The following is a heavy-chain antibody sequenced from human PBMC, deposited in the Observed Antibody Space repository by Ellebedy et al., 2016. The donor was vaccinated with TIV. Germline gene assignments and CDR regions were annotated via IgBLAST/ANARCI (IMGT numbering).Heavy chain of an antibody. V-gene: IGHV4-34*01. CDR2: INHSGST. J-gene: IGHJ5*02. Sequence: SETLSLXXAVYGGSFSGNYWSWIRQPPGKGLEWIGEINHSGSTNYNPSLKSRVSISVDTSKNQFSLKLSSVTAADTAVYYCASSSTDNWFNPWGQGTLVTVSS. D-gene: IGHD2-2*01. CDR3: ASSSTDNWFNP. CDR1: GGSFSGNY.